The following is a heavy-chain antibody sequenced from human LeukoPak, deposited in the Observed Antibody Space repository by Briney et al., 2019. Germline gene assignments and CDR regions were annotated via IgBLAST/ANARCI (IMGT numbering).Heavy chain of an antibody. Sequence: SVKVSCKASGGTFSSYAISWVRQAPGQGLEWMGGIIPIFGTANYAQKFQGRVTITADESTSTAYMELSSLRSEDTAVYYCARVAYCGGDCYSPFQHWGQGTLVTASS. D-gene: IGHD2-21*02. CDR3: ARVAYCGGDCYSPFQH. CDR2: IIPIFGTA. J-gene: IGHJ1*01. V-gene: IGHV1-69*13. CDR1: GGTFSSYA.